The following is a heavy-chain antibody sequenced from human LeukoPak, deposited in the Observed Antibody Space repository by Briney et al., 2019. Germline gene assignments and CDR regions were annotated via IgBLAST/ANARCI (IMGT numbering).Heavy chain of an antibody. J-gene: IGHJ5*02. D-gene: IGHD3-10*01. CDR2: IYHSGST. CDR3: ARGLVTMVRGVWLDP. CDR1: GGSISSGGYS. V-gene: IGHV4-30-2*01. Sequence: SQTLSLTCAVSGGSISSGGYSWSWIRQPPGKGLEWIGYIYHSGSTYYNPSLKSRVTISVDRSKTQFSLKLSSVTAADTAADYCARGLVTMVRGVWLDPWGQGTLVTVSS.